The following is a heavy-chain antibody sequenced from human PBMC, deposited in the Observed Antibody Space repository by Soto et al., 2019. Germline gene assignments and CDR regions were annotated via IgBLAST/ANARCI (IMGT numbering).Heavy chain of an antibody. CDR1: GGTFSSYA. Sequence: ASVKVSCKASGGTFSSYAISWVRQAPGQGLEWMGGIIPIFGTANYAQKFQGRVTITADESTSTAYMELSSLRSEDTAVYYCARTVGSEEIWFDPWGQGTLVTVSS. V-gene: IGHV1-69*13. CDR2: IIPIFGTA. D-gene: IGHD4-17*01. J-gene: IGHJ5*02. CDR3: ARTVGSEEIWFDP.